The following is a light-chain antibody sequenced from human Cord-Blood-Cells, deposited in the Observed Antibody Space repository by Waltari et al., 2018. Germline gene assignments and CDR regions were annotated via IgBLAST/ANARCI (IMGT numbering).Light chain of an antibody. Sequence: QSALTQPASVSGSPGQSITISCPGTSSAVGGYNYVSWYQQHPGKAPNLMIYDVSNRPSGVSNRFSGSKSGNTASLTISGLQAEDEADYYCSSYTSSSTWVFGGGTKLTVL. V-gene: IGLV2-14*03. CDR1: SSAVGGYNY. CDR2: DVS. J-gene: IGLJ3*02. CDR3: SSYTSSSTWV.